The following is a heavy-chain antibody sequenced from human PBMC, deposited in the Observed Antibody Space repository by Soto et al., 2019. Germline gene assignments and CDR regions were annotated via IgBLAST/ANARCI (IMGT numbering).Heavy chain of an antibody. CDR1: GFTFRSYG. V-gene: IGHV3-30*18. Sequence: GGSLRLSCAASGFTFRSYGMHWVRQAPGKGLEWVAVISYDGSDKYYGDSVEGRFTISRDYSKNTLYLQMNSLRAEDTAVYYCAKDERSSSKVYYYYGMDVWGQGTTVTVS. CDR3: AKDERSSSKVYYYYGMDV. D-gene: IGHD6-6*01. J-gene: IGHJ6*02. CDR2: ISYDGSDK.